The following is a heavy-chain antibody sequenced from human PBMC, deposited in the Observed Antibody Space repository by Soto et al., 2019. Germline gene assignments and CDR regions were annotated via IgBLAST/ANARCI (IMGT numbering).Heavy chain of an antibody. CDR3: VRGRTYPDY. CDR2: IGTSGSTI. J-gene: IGHJ4*02. Sequence: PGGSLRLSCTASRFTFSDYYMSWIRQAPGKGLAWVSYIGTSGSTIYYADSVKGRFTISRDNAKSSLYLQMNSLRAEDTGVYCCVRGRTYPDYWGQGTLVTVSS. D-gene: IGHD3-16*02. V-gene: IGHV3-11*01. CDR1: RFTFSDYY.